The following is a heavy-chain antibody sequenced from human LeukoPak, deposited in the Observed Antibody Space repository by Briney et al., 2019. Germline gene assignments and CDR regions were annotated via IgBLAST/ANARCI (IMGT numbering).Heavy chain of an antibody. CDR1: GFTFSGSA. J-gene: IGHJ4*02. D-gene: IGHD3-10*01. CDR3: TREDGSGSYYSSFDY. Sequence: PGGSLKLSCAASGFTFSGSAMHWVRQASGKGLEWVGRIRNKANSYATAYAASVKGRFTISRDDSKNTAYLQMNSLKTEDTAVYYCTREDGSGSYYSSFDYWGQGTLVTVSS. CDR2: IRNKANSYAT. V-gene: IGHV3-73*01.